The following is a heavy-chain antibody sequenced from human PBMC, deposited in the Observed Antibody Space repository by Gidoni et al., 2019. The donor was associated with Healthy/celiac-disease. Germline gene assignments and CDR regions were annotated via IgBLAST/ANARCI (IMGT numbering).Heavy chain of an antibody. J-gene: IGHJ6*02. Sequence: QVQLVESGGGVVQPGRSLRLSCAASGFTFSSYAMHWVRQAPGKGLEWVAVISYDGSNKYYADSVKGRFTISRDNSKNTLYLQMNSLRAEDTAVYYCARDTQSSSWYYRYYYGMDVWGQGTTVTVSS. CDR3: ARDTQSSSWYYRYYYGMDV. D-gene: IGHD6-13*01. CDR1: GFTFSSYA. V-gene: IGHV3-30-3*01. CDR2: ISYDGSNK.